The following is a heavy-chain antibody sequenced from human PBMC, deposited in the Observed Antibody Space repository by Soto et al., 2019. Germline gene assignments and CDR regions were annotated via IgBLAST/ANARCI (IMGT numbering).Heavy chain of an antibody. Sequence: GGSLRLSCAASGFTFSSYGMHWVRQAPGKGLEWVAVIWYDGSNKYYADSVKGRFTISRDNSKNTLYLQMNSLRAEDTAVYYCARRKGSSWEYFDYWGQGTLVTVSS. J-gene: IGHJ4*02. CDR3: ARRKGSSWEYFDY. CDR2: IWYDGSNK. D-gene: IGHD6-13*01. V-gene: IGHV3-33*01. CDR1: GFTFSSYG.